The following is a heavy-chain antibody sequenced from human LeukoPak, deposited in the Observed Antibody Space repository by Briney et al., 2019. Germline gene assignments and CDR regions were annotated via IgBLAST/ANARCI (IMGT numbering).Heavy chain of an antibody. V-gene: IGHV1-2*02. CDR2: INPNSGGT. D-gene: IGHD4-17*01. Sequence: GASVKVSCKASGYTFTGYYMHWVRQAPGHGLEWMGWINPNSGGTNYAQKFQGRVTMTRDTSISTAYMELSRLRSDDTAVYYCAREDYGDNWFDPWGQGTLVTVSS. J-gene: IGHJ5*02. CDR1: GYTFTGYY. CDR3: AREDYGDNWFDP.